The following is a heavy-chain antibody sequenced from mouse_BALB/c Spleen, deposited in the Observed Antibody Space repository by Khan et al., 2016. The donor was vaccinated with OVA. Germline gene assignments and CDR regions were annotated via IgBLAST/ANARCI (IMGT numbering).Heavy chain of an antibody. D-gene: IGHD2-2*01. V-gene: IGHV1-77*01. Sequence: QVQLQQSGAELARPGASVKLSCKTSGYTFTDFYINWVKQRTGQGLEWIGDIYPVSANTYYNEKFKGKATLTVDKSSSTAYMQLSSLTSEDSAVYFCARSGAGSFGFWGQGTLVTVAA. J-gene: IGHJ3*01. CDR3: ARSGAGSFGF. CDR1: GYTFTDFY. CDR2: IYPVSANT.